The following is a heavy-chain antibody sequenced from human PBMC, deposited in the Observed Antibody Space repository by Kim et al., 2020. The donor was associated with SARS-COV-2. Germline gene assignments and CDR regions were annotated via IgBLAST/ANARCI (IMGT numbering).Heavy chain of an antibody. V-gene: IGHV3-66*01. CDR1: GFTVSNNY. Sequence: GGSLRLSCAAFGFTVSNNYMSWVRQTPGKGLEWVSIIYSGGSTYYADSVEGRFTVSRDNRKNTLYLQMDSLRAEDTAVYFCARTTLTSGGDYFDYWGQG. D-gene: IGHD2-8*02. J-gene: IGHJ4*02. CDR2: IYSGGST. CDR3: ARTTLTSGGDYFDY.